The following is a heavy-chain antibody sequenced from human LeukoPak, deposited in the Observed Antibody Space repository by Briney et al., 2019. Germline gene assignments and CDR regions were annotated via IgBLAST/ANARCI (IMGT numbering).Heavy chain of an antibody. D-gene: IGHD3-9*01. V-gene: IGHV5-51*01. CDR2: IYPGDSDT. CDR3: ARVGILYYFDY. Sequence: GESLQISCKGSGYIFTSYWIGWVRPLPGKGLEWMGIIYPGDSDTRYSPSFQGQVTISADKSISTAYLQWSSLKASDTAMYYCARVGILYYFDYWGQGTLVTVSS. CDR1: GYIFTSYW. J-gene: IGHJ4*02.